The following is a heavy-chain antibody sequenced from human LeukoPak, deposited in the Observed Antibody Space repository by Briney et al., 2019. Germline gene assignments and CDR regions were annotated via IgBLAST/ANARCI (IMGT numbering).Heavy chain of an antibody. CDR2: ITGSSTTI. D-gene: IGHD3-16*02. V-gene: IGHV3-48*01. J-gene: IGHJ3*02. Sequence: GGSLRLSCAASGFTFSSYSMNWVRQAPGKGLEWVSYITGSSTTIYYADSVKGRFTISRDNAKNSLYLQMNSLRAEDTALYYCAKGVVGFDIWGQGTMVTVSS. CDR1: GFTFSSYS. CDR3: AKGVVGFDI.